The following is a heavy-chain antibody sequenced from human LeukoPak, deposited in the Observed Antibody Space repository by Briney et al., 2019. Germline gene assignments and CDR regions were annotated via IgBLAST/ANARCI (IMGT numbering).Heavy chain of an antibody. Sequence: ASVRVPREVSVYTLPELSMLGVREAPGKGLEWVGGLDPEEGETLYTQNFQGRVTISEDTYADTPHIALSTVRSGDTAVYKCAAVQQPGDFDFWGQGTMVTVSS. CDR3: AAVQQPGDFDF. CDR2: LDPEEGET. CDR1: VYTLPELS. J-gene: IGHJ3*01. V-gene: IGHV1-24*01. D-gene: IGHD6-13*01.